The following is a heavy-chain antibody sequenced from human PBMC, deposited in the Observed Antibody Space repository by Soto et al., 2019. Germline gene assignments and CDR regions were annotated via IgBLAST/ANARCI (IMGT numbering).Heavy chain of an antibody. CDR1: GFTFSSYG. D-gene: IGHD6-13*01. V-gene: IGHV3-30*18. J-gene: IGHJ6*02. CDR3: AKERRGSSSRHYYYGMDV. Sequence: HPGGSLRLSCAASGFTFSSYGMHWVRQAPGKGLEWVAVISYDGSNKYYADSVKGRFTISRDNSKNTLYLQMNSLRAEDTAVYYCAKERRGSSSRHYYYGMDVWGQGTTVTVSS. CDR2: ISYDGSNK.